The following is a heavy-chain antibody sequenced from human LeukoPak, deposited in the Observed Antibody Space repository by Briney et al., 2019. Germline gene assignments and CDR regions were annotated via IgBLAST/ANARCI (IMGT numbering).Heavy chain of an antibody. J-gene: IGHJ4*02. D-gene: IGHD3-3*01. CDR1: GFTFSSYA. V-gene: IGHV3-64D*09. CDR3: VKGEAGYDFWSGYYDY. Sequence: GGSLRLSCSASGFTFSSYAMHWVRQAPGKGLEYVSAISSNGGSTYYADSVKGRFTISRDNSKNTLYLQMSSLRAEDTAVYYCVKGEAGYDFWSGYYDYWGQGALVTVSS. CDR2: ISSNGGST.